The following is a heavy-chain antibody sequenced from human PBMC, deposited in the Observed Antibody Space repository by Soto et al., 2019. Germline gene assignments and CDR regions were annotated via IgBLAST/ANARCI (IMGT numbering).Heavy chain of an antibody. CDR3: ARENHGDYDY. CDR1: GGSVSSGHYY. V-gene: IGHV4-61*01. J-gene: IGHJ4*02. CDR2: ISYTGST. D-gene: IGHD4-17*01. Sequence: QVQLQESGPGLVKPSETLSLTCIVFGGSVSSGHYYWSWLRQPPGKGLEWIAYISYTGSTYYNLSLKGRVTISLDMSKNQFSLKLSSVTAADTVGYYCARENHGDYDYWGQGTLVTVSS.